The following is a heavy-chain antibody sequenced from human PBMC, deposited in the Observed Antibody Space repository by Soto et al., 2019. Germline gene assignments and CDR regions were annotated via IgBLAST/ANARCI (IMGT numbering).Heavy chain of an antibody. CDR1: GYSFTSYW. V-gene: IGHV5-51*01. Sequence: GESLKISCKGSGYSFTSYWIGWVRQMPGKGLEWMGIIYPGDSDTRYSPSFQGQVTISADKSISTAYLQWSSLKASDTAMYYCARHRPLWFGEQVYYYYYMDVWGKGTTVTVSS. CDR3: ARHRPLWFGEQVYYYYYMDV. CDR2: IYPGDSDT. D-gene: IGHD3-10*01. J-gene: IGHJ6*03.